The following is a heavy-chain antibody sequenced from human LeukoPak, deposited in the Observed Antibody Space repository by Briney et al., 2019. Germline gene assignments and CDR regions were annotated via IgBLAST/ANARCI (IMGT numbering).Heavy chain of an antibody. CDR3: AKVVAAGLYYFDY. Sequence: GGSLRLSCAASGFTFSSYAMSWVRQAPGKGLEWVSAISGSGGSTYYADSVKGRFTISRDNPKNTLYLQMNSLRAEDTAVYYCAKVVAAGLYYFDYWGQGTLVTVSS. D-gene: IGHD2-15*01. CDR2: ISGSGGST. CDR1: GFTFSSYA. J-gene: IGHJ4*02. V-gene: IGHV3-23*01.